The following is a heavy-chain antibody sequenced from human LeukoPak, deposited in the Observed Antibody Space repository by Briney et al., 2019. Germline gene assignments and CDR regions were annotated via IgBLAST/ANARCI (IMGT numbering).Heavy chain of an antibody. CDR3: TNGGYDLNYYYYGMDV. V-gene: IGHV3-15*05. D-gene: IGHD5-12*01. Sequence: GGSLRLSCEASGFTFSNAWMSWVRQAPGQGLEWVGRIKSKTDGGTTDYAAPVKGRFTISRDDSKNTLYLQMNSLKTEDTAVYYCTNGGYDLNYYYYGMDVWGKGTTVTVSS. J-gene: IGHJ6*04. CDR1: GFTFSNAW. CDR2: IKSKTDGGTT.